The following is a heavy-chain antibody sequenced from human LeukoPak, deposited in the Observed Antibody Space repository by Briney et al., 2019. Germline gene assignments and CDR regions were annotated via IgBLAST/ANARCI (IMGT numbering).Heavy chain of an antibody. Sequence: PSETLSLTCTVSGYPISSGYYWSWIRQPPGKGLEWIGEINHSGSTNYNPSLKSRVTISVDTSKNQFSLKLSSVTAADTAVYYCARLVAYYDSSGHDAFDIWGQGTMVTVSS. CDR2: INHSGST. CDR3: ARLVAYYDSSGHDAFDI. CDR1: GYPISSGYY. D-gene: IGHD3-22*01. V-gene: IGHV4-38-2*02. J-gene: IGHJ3*02.